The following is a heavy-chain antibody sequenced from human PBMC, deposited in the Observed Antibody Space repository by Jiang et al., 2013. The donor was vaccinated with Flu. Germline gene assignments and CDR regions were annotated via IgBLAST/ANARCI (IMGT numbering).Heavy chain of an antibody. V-gene: IGHV3-64*01. J-gene: IGHJ1*01. CDR3: ARAIDVAAAGTIYFQH. CDR2: ISSNGGST. D-gene: IGHD6-13*01. CDR1: TFSSYS. Sequence: TFSSYSMQWVARLQEGLEYIASISSNGGSTYHANSVKGRFTISRDNSKNTLYLQMGGVRAEDMAVYYCARAIDVAAAGTIYFQHWGQGTLVTVSS.